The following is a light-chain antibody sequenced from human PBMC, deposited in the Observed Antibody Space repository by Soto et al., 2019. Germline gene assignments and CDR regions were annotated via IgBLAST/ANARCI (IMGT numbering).Light chain of an antibody. CDR2: DAS. Sequence: EIVLTQSPATQSLSPAERATLSGRASQSVSSYLAWYQQKPGQAPRLLIYDASNRATGIPARFSGSGSGTDFTLTISSLEPEDFAVYYCQQRSNWPLTFGGGTKVDI. CDR3: QQRSNWPLT. V-gene: IGKV3-11*01. J-gene: IGKJ4*01. CDR1: QSVSSY.